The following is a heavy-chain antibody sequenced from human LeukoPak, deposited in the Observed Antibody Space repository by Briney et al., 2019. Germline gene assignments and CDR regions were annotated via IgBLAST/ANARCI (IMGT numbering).Heavy chain of an antibody. CDR3: AREDIVVVVAATRGWFDP. V-gene: IGHV1-2*02. Sequence: ASVKVSCKASGYTFTGYYMHWVRQAPGQGLEWMGWINPNSGDTNYAQKFQGRVTMTRDTSISTAYMELSRLRSDDTAVYYCAREDIVVVVAATRGWFDPWGQGTLVTVSS. CDR1: GYTFTGYY. CDR2: INPNSGDT. J-gene: IGHJ5*02. D-gene: IGHD2-15*01.